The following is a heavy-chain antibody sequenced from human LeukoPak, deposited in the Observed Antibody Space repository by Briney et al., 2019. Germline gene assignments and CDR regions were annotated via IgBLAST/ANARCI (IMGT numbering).Heavy chain of an antibody. CDR1: GFTFSSYS. Sequence: GGSLRLSCAASGFTFSSYSMNWVRQAPGKGLEWVSSISSSSSYIYYADSVKGRFTISRDNAKNSLYLQMNSLRAEDTAVYYCAREADFWSGYYPLDYWGQGTLVTVSS. CDR3: AREADFWSGYYPLDY. J-gene: IGHJ4*02. D-gene: IGHD3-3*01. V-gene: IGHV3-21*01. CDR2: ISSSSSYI.